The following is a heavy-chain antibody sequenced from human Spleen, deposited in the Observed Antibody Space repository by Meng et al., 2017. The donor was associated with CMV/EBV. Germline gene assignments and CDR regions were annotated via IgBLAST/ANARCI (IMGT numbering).Heavy chain of an antibody. CDR3: AKDRGYHWNHLDF. CDR1: GFTFSNFG. D-gene: IGHD1-1*01. J-gene: IGHJ4*02. V-gene: IGHV3-33*03. CDR2: IWYDGSNK. Sequence: GGSLRLSCAASGFTFSNFGMHWVRQSPGRGLEWVAGIWYDGSNKENADSVKGRFTISRDNSKNTLYLQMNSLRAEDTAVYYCAKDRGYHWNHLDFWGQGIWVTVSS.